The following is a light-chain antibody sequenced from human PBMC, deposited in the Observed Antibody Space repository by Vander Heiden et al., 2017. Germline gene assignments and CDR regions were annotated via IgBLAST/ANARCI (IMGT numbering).Light chain of an antibody. J-gene: IGLJ1*01. CDR1: NMGSKG. Sequence: SYVLTQPPSVSVATGPTDAITSGGNNMGSKGVQWYRQEPGQAPVLVVYDDSDRPSGIPERFSGSTRGNTAMLTISRVEAGDEADYYCQVWDSITDHVFGTGTRVTVL. CDR2: DDS. V-gene: IGLV3-21*02. CDR3: QVWDSITDHV.